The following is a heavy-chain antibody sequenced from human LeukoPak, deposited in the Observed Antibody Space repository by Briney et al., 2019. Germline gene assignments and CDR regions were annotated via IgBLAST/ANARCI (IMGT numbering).Heavy chain of an antibody. Sequence: GASVKVSCKASGYTFTGYYMHWVRQAPGQGLEWMGWINPNSGGTNYAQKFQGRVTMTRDTSISTAYMELSRLGSDDTAVYYCARPPVVGARDAFDIWGQGTMVTVSS. CDR3: ARPPVVGARDAFDI. CDR2: INPNSGGT. J-gene: IGHJ3*02. V-gene: IGHV1-2*02. D-gene: IGHD1-26*01. CDR1: GYTFTGYY.